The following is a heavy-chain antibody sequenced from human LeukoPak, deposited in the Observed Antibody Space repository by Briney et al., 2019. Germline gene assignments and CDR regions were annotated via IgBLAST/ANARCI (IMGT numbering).Heavy chain of an antibody. V-gene: IGHV3-21*01. CDR1: GITLSNYG. J-gene: IGHJ5*02. D-gene: IGHD2-2*01. CDR3: ASTRSP. Sequence: GGSLRLSCRVSGITLSNYGMSWVRQAPGKGLEWVSSISSSSSYIYYADSVKGRFTISRDNAKNSLYLQMNSLRAEDTAVYYCASTRSPWGQGTLVTVSS. CDR2: ISSSSSYI.